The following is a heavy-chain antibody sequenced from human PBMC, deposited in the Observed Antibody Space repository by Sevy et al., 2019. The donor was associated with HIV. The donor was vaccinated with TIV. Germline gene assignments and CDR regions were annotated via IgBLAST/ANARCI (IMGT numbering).Heavy chain of an antibody. D-gene: IGHD3-10*01. CDR3: AKDPTLYASWSYQDY. V-gene: IGHV3-30*18. Sequence: GESLKISCAASGFTFSRDGMHWVRQAPGKGLEWVALISYDGSTRYYAESVKGRFTISRDNSKNTLYLQMSSLRAEDTAVFYCAKDPTLYASWSYQDYWGQGTLVTVSS. CDR2: ISYDGSTR. CDR1: GFTFSRDG. J-gene: IGHJ4*02.